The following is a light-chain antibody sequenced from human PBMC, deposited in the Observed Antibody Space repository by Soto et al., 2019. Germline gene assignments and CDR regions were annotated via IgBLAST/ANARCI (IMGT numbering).Light chain of an antibody. CDR1: QSVSNNF. V-gene: IGKV3-20*01. J-gene: IGKJ1*01. CDR3: QQYGTSPKT. Sequence: EIVLTQSPGTLSLSPGERATLSCRASQSVSNNFLAWYQQKPGQAPRLLIYDTSIRATGLPDRFSGSGSGTDFTLTISRLEPEDFAVYHCQQYGTSPKTFGQGTKVEIK. CDR2: DTS.